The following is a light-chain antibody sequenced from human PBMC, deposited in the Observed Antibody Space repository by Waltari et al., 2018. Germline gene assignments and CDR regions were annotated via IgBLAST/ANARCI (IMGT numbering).Light chain of an antibody. CDR2: STS. CDR1: QSVSPN. Sequence: ETVLTQSPATLSVSPGEAVTLSCRASQSVSPNLAWYQQKRGQAPRLLIYSTSTRALGVPDRFWGSGSGTEFTLTITSLQSEDSAIYYCQQYQNWPPITFGQGTRLEIK. V-gene: IGKV3-15*01. CDR3: QQYQNWPPIT. J-gene: IGKJ5*01.